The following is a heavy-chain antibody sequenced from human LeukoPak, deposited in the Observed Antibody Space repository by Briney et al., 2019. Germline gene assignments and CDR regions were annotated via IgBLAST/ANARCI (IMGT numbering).Heavy chain of an antibody. CDR3: ARTNQISETAFDI. Sequence: SETLSLTCTDASGDINNYYGSWIRQTPGKGLESIGYILSSESNNYNTPVKSRVTISVDTSKNQYSLKMSSITAADTAVYYCARTNQISETAFDIWGQGTMVIVTS. D-gene: IGHD1-14*01. J-gene: IGHJ3*02. CDR2: ILSSESN. CDR1: SGDINNYY. V-gene: IGHV4-59*01.